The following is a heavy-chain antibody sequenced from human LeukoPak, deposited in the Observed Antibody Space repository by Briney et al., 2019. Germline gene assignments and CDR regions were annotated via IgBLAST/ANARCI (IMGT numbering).Heavy chain of an antibody. D-gene: IGHD5-24*01. J-gene: IGHJ5*02. CDR1: GYTITGYY. V-gene: IGHV1-2*02. CDR3: ARGGGMWDGYSVDA. Sequence: ASVKVSCKASGYTITGYYLHWVRQAPGQGLEWMGWINPNSGGTNSSQTFQGRVTMTRDTSITTGYMEFIRLRSDDTAVYFCARGGGMWDGYSVDAWGQGSLVTVSS. CDR2: INPNSGGT.